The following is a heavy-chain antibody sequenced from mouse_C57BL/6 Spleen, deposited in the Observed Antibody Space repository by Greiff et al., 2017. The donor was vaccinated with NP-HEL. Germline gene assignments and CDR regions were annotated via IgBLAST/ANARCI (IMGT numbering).Heavy chain of an antibody. CDR3: ARGGWLLDWYFDV. V-gene: IGHV1-54*01. D-gene: IGHD2-3*01. CDR2: INPGSGGT. Sequence: QVQLHQSGAELVRPGTSVKVSCKASGYAFTNYLIEWVKQRPGQGLEWIGVINPGSGGTNYNEKFKGKATLTADKSSSTAYMQLSSLTSEDSAVYFCARGGWLLDWYFDVWGTGTTVTVSS. CDR1: GYAFTNYL. J-gene: IGHJ1*03.